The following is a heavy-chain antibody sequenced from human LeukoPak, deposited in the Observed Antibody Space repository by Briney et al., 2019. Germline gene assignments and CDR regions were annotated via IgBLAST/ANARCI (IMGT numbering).Heavy chain of an antibody. J-gene: IGHJ6*02. D-gene: IGHD3-16*01. CDR2: INHNGIVN. V-gene: IGHV3-7*03. CDR1: XXXXXXYW. Sequence: GXLRLSCAXXXXXXXXYWMXXXRQAPXXXLEWVASINHNGIVNYYVDSVKGRFTISRDNAKNSLYLQMGNLRAEDTAVYFCARGGGLDVWGQGATVTVSS. CDR3: ARGGGLDV.